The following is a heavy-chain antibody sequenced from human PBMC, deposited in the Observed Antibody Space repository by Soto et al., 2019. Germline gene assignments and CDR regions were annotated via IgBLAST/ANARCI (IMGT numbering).Heavy chain of an antibody. Sequence: PGGSLRLSCAASGFTFSSYSMNWVRQAPGKGLEWVSSISSSSSYIYYADSVKGRFTISRDNAKNSLYLQMNSLRAEDTAVYYCARDMTTYAVGDWFDPWGQGTLVTVSS. CDR1: GFTFSSYS. CDR3: ARDMTTYAVGDWFDP. J-gene: IGHJ5*02. V-gene: IGHV3-21*01. D-gene: IGHD2-2*01. CDR2: ISSSSSYI.